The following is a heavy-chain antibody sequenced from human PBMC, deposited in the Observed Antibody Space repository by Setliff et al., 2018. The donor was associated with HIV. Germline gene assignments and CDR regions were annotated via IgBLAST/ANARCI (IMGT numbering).Heavy chain of an antibody. CDR2: INHSGTT. J-gene: IGHJ4*02. D-gene: IGHD3-10*01. Sequence: PSETLSLTCAVYGPSFSGYYWNWIRQFPGKSLEWIGEINHSGTTNYSQSFKSRLNISVDVSKNQFSLRLASLSAADTAAYFCAAKPMIRGRPFAFWGQATLVTVSS. CDR3: AAKPMIRGRPFAF. V-gene: IGHV4-34*01. CDR1: GPSFSGYY.